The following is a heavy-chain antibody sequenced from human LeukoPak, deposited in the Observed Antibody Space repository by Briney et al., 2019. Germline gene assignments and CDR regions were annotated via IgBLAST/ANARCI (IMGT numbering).Heavy chain of an antibody. J-gene: IGHJ5*02. V-gene: IGHV4-30-4*08. CDR2: IYYSGST. D-gene: IGHD3-16*01. CDR1: GGSISSGDVY. Sequence: PSETLSLTCTVSGGSISSGDVYWSWIRQPPGKGLEWIGYIYYSGSTYYNPSLKSRITMSVDTSKNHFSLKLTSVTAADTAVYYCARGRGQWGNWFDPWGQGTLVTVSS. CDR3: ARGRGQWGNWFDP.